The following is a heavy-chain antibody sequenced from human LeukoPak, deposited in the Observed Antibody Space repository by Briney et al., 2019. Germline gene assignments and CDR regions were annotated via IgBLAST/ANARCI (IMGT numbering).Heavy chain of an antibody. CDR3: ALPMYYYDSSGYSASDY. V-gene: IGHV3-30-3*01. CDR1: GFTFSSYA. CDR2: ISYDGSNK. J-gene: IGHJ4*02. Sequence: GGSLRLSCAASGFTFSSYAMHWVRQAPGKGLEWVAVISYDGSNKYYADSVKGRFTISRDNSKNTLYLQMNSLRAEDTAVYYCALPMYYYDSSGYSASDYWGQGTLVTVSS. D-gene: IGHD3-22*01.